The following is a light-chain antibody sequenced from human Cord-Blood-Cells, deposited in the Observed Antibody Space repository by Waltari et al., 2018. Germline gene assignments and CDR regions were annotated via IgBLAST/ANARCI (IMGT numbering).Light chain of an antibody. Sequence: DIQMTQSPSSLSASVGDRVTITCQASQDISNYLNRYQQKPGKAPKLLIYDASNVETGVPSRFSGSGSGTDFTFTISSLQPEDIATYYCQQYDNLPRTFGPGTKVDIK. CDR3: QQYDNLPRT. CDR2: DAS. V-gene: IGKV1-33*01. J-gene: IGKJ3*01. CDR1: QDISNY.